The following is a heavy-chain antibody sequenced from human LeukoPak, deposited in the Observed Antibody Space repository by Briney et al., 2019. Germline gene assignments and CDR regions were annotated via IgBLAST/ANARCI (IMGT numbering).Heavy chain of an antibody. Sequence: GGSLRLSCAASGFTFSSDSMNWVRQAPGKGLEWVSYISGRSSTIYYADSVKGRFTISRDNAENSLYLQMSSLRAEDTAVYYCARVRLDPGPYSLYYWGQGTLVTVSS. CDR2: ISGRSSTI. CDR1: GFTFSSDS. J-gene: IGHJ4*02. V-gene: IGHV3-48*01. D-gene: IGHD2-21*01. CDR3: ARVRLDPGPYSLYY.